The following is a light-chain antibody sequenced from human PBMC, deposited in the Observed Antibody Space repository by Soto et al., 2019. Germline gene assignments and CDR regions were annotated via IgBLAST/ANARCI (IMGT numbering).Light chain of an antibody. J-gene: IGKJ4*01. Sequence: EIVLTQSPGTLSLSPGERATLSCRASQSVSSNYLAWYQQKPGQAPRLLIYGASSRATGIPDRFIGSGSGTDFNLPISRLEPEDFAVYYCQKYGGSPRVTFGGGTKVEIK. CDR3: QKYGGSPRVT. V-gene: IGKV3-20*01. CDR1: QSVSSNY. CDR2: GAS.